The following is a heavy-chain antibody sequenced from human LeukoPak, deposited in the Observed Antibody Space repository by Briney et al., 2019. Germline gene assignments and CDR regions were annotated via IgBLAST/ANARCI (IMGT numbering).Heavy chain of an antibody. CDR3: ASAQTSGRLYSSRAFDI. J-gene: IGHJ3*02. V-gene: IGHV4-59*13. Sequence: SETLSLTCTVSGGPISSYYWSWIRQPPGKGLVWIGYIYYSGSTNYNPSLKSRVTISVDTYKHQFSLNLSSVTAAHASVFYCASAQTSGRLYSSRAFDIWGQGKIVTVSS. CDR2: IYYSGST. D-gene: IGHD3-10*02. CDR1: GGPISSYY.